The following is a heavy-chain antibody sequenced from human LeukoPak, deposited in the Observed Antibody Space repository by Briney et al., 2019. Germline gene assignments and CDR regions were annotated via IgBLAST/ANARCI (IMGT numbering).Heavy chain of an antibody. V-gene: IGHV3-23*01. J-gene: IGHJ5*02. CDR3: AKALQQLVRGNWFDP. CDR1: GFTFSSYA. Sequence: GGSLRLSCAASGFTFSSYAMSWVRQAPGKGLEWVSAISGSGGSTYYADSVKGRFTISRDNSKNTLYLQMNSLRAEDTAVYYCAKALQQLVRGNWFDPWGQGTLVTVSS. CDR2: ISGSGGST. D-gene: IGHD6-13*01.